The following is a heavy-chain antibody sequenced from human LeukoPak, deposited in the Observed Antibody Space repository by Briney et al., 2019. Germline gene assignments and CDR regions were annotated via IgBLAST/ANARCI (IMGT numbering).Heavy chain of an antibody. CDR1: GFTVSSNY. Sequence: GGSLRLSCAASGFTVSSNYMSWVRQAPGKGLEWVSVIYSGGSTYYADSVKGRFTISRDNSKNTLYLQMNSLRAEDTAVYYCARAYDFSYFQHWGQGTLVTVSS. D-gene: IGHD3-3*01. CDR3: ARAYDFSYFQH. J-gene: IGHJ1*01. V-gene: IGHV3-66*01. CDR2: IYSGGST.